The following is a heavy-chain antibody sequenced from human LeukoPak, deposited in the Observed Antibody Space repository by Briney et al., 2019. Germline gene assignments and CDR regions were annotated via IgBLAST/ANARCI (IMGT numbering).Heavy chain of an antibody. Sequence: PGGSLRLSCAASGSTFSDYYMSWIRQAPGKGLEGVSYISSSGSTIYYADPVKGRFTISRDNAKNSLYLQMNTLRAEDTAVYYCASMIVVAHDAFDTWGQGTMVTVSS. CDR1: GSTFSDYY. J-gene: IGHJ3*02. V-gene: IGHV3-11*04. D-gene: IGHD3-22*01. CDR2: ISSSGSTI. CDR3: ASMIVVAHDAFDT.